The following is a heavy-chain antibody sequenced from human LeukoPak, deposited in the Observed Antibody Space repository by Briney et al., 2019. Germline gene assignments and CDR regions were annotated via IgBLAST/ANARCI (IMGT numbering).Heavy chain of an antibody. CDR3: ARDYGSGSHYYYYYMDV. CDR2: MNPNSGNT. CDR1: GYTFTSYD. V-gene: IGHV1-8*01. Sequence: GASVKVSCKASGYTFTSYDINWVRQATGQGLEGMGWMNPNSGNTGYAQKFQGRVTMTRNTSISTAYMGLSSLRSEDTAVYYCARDYGSGSHYYYYYMDVWGKGTTVTVSS. J-gene: IGHJ6*03. D-gene: IGHD3-10*01.